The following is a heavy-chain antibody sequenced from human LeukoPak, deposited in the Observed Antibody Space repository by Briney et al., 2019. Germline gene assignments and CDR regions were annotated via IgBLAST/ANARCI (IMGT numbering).Heavy chain of an antibody. CDR1: GYSFIDYY. J-gene: IGHJ4*02. D-gene: IGHD6-13*01. V-gene: IGHV1-2*02. Sequence: ASVKVSCKASGYSFIDYYPHWVRQAPGQGLEWMGWINPKNGGTKYAQKFQGRVTMTRDTSISTAYMELSRLRSDDTAVYYCARVSPSRWPPHFDYWGQGTLVTVSS. CDR3: ARVSPSRWPPHFDY. CDR2: INPKNGGT.